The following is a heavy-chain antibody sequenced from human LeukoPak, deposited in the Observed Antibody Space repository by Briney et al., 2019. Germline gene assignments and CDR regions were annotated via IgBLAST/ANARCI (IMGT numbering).Heavy chain of an antibody. J-gene: IGHJ5*02. V-gene: IGHV4-34*01. CDR2: INHSGST. CDR3: ARRLYSSSTYNWFDP. CDR1: GGSFSGYY. D-gene: IGHD6-6*01. Sequence: SETLSLTCAVYGGSFSGYYRSWIRQPPGKGLEWIGEINHSGSTNYNPSLKSRVTISVDTSKNQFSLKLSSVTAADTAVYYCARRLYSSSTYNWFDPWGQGTLVAVSS.